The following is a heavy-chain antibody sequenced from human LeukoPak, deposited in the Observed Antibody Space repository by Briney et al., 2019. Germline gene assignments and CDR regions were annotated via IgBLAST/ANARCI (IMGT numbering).Heavy chain of an antibody. Sequence: SETLSLTCTVSGGSISSYYWSWIRQPPGKGLEWIGYIYYSGSTNYNPSLKSRVTISVDTSKNQFSLQVNSVTPEDTAVYYCARYSGTQFGPWGQGTLVTVSS. V-gene: IGHV4-59*08. CDR2: IYYSGST. D-gene: IGHD1-26*01. CDR1: GGSISSYY. J-gene: IGHJ5*02. CDR3: ARYSGTQFGP.